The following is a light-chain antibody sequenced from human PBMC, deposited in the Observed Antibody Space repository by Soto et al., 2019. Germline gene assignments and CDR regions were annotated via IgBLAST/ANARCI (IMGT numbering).Light chain of an antibody. V-gene: IGLV2-23*01. Sequence: ALTQPASVSGSPGQSITISCTGTSSDVGSYNLVSWYQQHPGKAPKLMIYEGSKRPSGVSNRFSGSKSGNTASLTISGLQAEDEADYYCCSYAGSSTWVFGGGTKVTVL. J-gene: IGLJ3*02. CDR2: EGS. CDR1: SSDVGSYNL. CDR3: CSYAGSSTWV.